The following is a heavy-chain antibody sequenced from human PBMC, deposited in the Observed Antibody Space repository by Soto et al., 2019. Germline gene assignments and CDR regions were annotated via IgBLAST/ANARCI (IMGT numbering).Heavy chain of an antibody. J-gene: IGHJ5*02. Sequence: ASVKVSCKASGYTFTSYGISWVRQAPGQGLEWMGWISAYNGNTNYAKKLQGRVTMTTDTSTSTASMELRSLRSDDTAVYYCARVSYSGNWFVHSVAGTNWFDPWGQGTLVTVSS. V-gene: IGHV1-18*01. CDR1: GYTFTSYG. D-gene: IGHD6-13*01. CDR3: ARVSYSGNWFVHSVAGTNWFDP. CDR2: ISAYNGNT.